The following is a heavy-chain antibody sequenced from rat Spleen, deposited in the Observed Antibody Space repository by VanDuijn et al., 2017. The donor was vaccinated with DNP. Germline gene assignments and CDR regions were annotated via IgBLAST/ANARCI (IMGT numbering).Heavy chain of an antibody. J-gene: IGHJ4*01. CDR3: ARVRSYSGDYAMDV. CDR1: GFTFNNYW. D-gene: IGHD1-1*01. V-gene: IGHV5-31*01. CDR2: ITSSGGTT. Sequence: EVQLVESGGDLVQPGRSLKLSCVASGFTFNNYWMTWIRQVPGKGLEWVAAITSSGGTTYYPDSVKGRFTVSRENAKNTLYLQMNSLRSEDTATYYCARVRSYSGDYAMDVWGQGTSVTVSS.